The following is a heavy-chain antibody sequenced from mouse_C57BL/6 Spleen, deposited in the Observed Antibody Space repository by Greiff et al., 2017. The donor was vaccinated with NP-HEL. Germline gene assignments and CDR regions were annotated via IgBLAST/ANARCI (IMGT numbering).Heavy chain of an antibody. CDR1: GFTFTSYW. CDR3: ARSTMDTTGNWYFDV. V-gene: IGHV1-50*01. CDR2: IDPSDSYT. D-gene: IGHD2-2*01. Sequence: VQLQQPGAELVKPGASVKLSCKASGFTFTSYWMQWVKQRPGQGLEWIGEIDPSDSYTNYNQKFKGKATLTVDTSTSTAYMQLSSLTSEDSAVYYCARSTMDTTGNWYFDVWGTGTTVTVSS. J-gene: IGHJ1*03.